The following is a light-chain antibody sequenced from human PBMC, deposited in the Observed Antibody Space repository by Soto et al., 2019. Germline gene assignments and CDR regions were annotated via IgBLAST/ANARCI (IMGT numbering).Light chain of an antibody. J-gene: IGKJ1*01. V-gene: IGKV1-5*03. CDR3: QHYNSYSEA. CDR2: KSY. Sequence: DIKMTQSPSTLSASVRDRVTITCRAIQTTSSWLACYQQKPGKAPNLLIYKSYNLASGVTSRFSGSGSGTEFTPTISSLQPDDFATYYCQHYNSYSEAVGPVTQVEIK. CDR1: QTTSSW.